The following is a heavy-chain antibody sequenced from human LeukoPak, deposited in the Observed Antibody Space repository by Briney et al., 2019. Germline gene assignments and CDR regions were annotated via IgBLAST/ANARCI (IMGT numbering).Heavy chain of an antibody. CDR1: GFTFKKYW. J-gene: IGHJ4*02. Sequence: GGSLRLSCAASGFTFKKYWMNWVRQVPGKGLECLANIKEDGSETYYADSVKGRFTISRDNAKNSLYLQMNSLRAEDTALYYCAKGEDFSSSGWYGGSSYYFDYWGQGTLVTVSS. CDR3: AKGEDFSSSGWYGGSSYYFDY. CDR2: IKEDGSET. V-gene: IGHV3-7*03. D-gene: IGHD6-19*01.